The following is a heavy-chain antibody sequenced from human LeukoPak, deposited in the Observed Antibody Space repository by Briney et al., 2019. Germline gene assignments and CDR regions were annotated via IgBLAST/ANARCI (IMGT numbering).Heavy chain of an antibody. Sequence: GGSLRLSCAASGFTFNTYSLIWVRQAPGKGLEWVSSISGSSTYIFYADSVKGRFTISRDNAKNSLYLQMNSLRAEDTAVYYCARDKEVPAATDYWGQGTLVTVSS. D-gene: IGHD2-2*01. J-gene: IGHJ4*02. CDR1: GFTFNTYS. V-gene: IGHV3-21*01. CDR2: ISGSSTYI. CDR3: ARDKEVPAATDY.